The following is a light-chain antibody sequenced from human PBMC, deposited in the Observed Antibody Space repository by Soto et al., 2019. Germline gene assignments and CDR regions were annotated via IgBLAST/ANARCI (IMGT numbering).Light chain of an antibody. CDR3: QQYSSWPPLT. V-gene: IGKV3-20*01. J-gene: IGKJ1*01. Sequence: VLTQSPCTLSLSQAERATLSCRASQTVRNNYLAWYQQKPGQAPRLLIYDASSRATGIPARFSGSGSGSEFTLTISRLESEDFAVYYCQQYSSWPPLTFGQGTKVDIK. CDR1: QTVRNNY. CDR2: DAS.